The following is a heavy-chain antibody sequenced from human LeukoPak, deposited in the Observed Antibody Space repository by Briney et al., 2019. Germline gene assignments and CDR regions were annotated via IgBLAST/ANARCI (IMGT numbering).Heavy chain of an antibody. V-gene: IGHV1-8*01. CDR3: ARDRNPPYYDTSGHYPHYFDY. CDR1: GYTFTSYD. CDR2: MNPNSGNT. D-gene: IGHD3-22*01. J-gene: IGHJ4*02. Sequence: ASVKVSCKASGYTFTSYDINWVRQATGQGLEWMGWMNPNSGNTGYAQKFQGRVTMTRNTSISTAYMELSSLRSEDTAVYYCARDRNPPYYDTSGHYPHYFDYWGQGTLVTVSS.